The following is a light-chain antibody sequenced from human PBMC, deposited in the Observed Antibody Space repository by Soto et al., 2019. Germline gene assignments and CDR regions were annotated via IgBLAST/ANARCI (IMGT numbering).Light chain of an antibody. CDR2: GND. CDR1: SSNIGAGYD. V-gene: IGLV1-40*01. CDR3: QSYGSSPSANFV. J-gene: IGLJ1*01. Sequence: QSVLTQPPSVSGAPGQRVTISCTGSSSNIGAGYDVHWHQQLPGKAPKLLIYGNDNRPSGVPERFSGSKSGTSASLAITGLRADDEADYYCQSYGSSPSANFVFGTGTKLTVL.